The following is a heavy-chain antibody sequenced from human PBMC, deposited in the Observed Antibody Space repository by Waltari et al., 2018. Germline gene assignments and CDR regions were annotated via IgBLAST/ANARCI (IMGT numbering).Heavy chain of an antibody. Sequence: EVQVVESGGGLVQPGGSLRLSCVASGFTFSNYWMSWVRQAPGKGLEGVANIKPDGSEKNNVDSVKGRFTISRDNAKNSLYLQMNSLRAEDTAVYYCVQGGFYYADWGQGTLVTVSS. V-gene: IGHV3-7*01. CDR2: IKPDGSEK. CDR1: GFTFSNYW. D-gene: IGHD3-10*01. CDR3: VQGGFYYAD. J-gene: IGHJ4*02.